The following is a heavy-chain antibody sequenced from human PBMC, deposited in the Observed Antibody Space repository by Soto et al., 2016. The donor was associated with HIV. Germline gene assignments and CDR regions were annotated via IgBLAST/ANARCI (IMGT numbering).Heavy chain of an antibody. Sequence: QVQLVQSGAEVKKPGASVKVSCKASGYTFTNFDINWVRQATGQGLEWMGWMNPNSGNTGYAQKFQGRVTITRNTSISTAYMELSSLRSEDTAVYYCARGGADPRGYAFDIWAKGQWSPSLQ. J-gene: IGHJ3*02. V-gene: IGHV1-8*03. D-gene: IGHD1-26*01. CDR2: MNPNSGNT. CDR3: ARGGADPRGYAFDI. CDR1: GYTFTNFD.